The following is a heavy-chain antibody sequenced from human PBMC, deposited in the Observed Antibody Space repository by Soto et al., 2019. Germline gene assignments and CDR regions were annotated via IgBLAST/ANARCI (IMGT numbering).Heavy chain of an antibody. CDR3: ASSYCGGNCYSNLPLDYYYYGMDV. V-gene: IGHV1-18*01. CDR1: GYTFTNYG. CDR2: ISAYNGNI. Sequence: GASVKVSCKASGYTFTNYGISWVRQAPGQGLEWMGWISAYNGNINYAQKLQGRVTMTTDTSTSTAYMELRSLRSDDTAMYCASSYCGGNCYSNLPLDYYYYGMDVWGQGTTVTVSS. J-gene: IGHJ6*02. D-gene: IGHD2-21*02.